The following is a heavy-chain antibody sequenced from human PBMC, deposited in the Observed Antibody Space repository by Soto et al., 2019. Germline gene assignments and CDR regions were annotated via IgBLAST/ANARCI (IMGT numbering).Heavy chain of an antibody. D-gene: IGHD3-3*01. J-gene: IGHJ4*02. V-gene: IGHV3-23*01. Sequence: GGSLRLSCAASGFTFSTYAMTWFRQAPGKGLEWVSAISADGGATFHADSVKGRFTISRDNSRNTLYLQMNSLRVEDTAVYFCTKLEMSASVYWGQGTQVTISS. CDR1: GFTFSTYA. CDR2: ISADGGAT. CDR3: TKLEMSASVY.